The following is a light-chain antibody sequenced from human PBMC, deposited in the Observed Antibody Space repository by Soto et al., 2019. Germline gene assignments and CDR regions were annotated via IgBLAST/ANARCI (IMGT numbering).Light chain of an antibody. CDR2: DAS. CDR3: QQRSNWPPGIT. V-gene: IGKV3-11*01. CDR1: QSVSSN. Sequence: ETVMTQSRASPAVPPRVRAPLPCRASQSVSSNLAWYQQKPGQAPRLLIYDASNRATGIPARFSGSGSGTDFTLTISSLEPEDFAVYYCQQRSNWPPGITFGQGTRLEIK. J-gene: IGKJ5*01.